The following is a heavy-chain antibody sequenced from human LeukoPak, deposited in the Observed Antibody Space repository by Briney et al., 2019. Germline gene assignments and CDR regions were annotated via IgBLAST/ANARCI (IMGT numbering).Heavy chain of an antibody. CDR3: ARASTDILTGYYSGFDY. CDR1: GGSISSYY. V-gene: IGHV4-59*01. J-gene: IGHJ4*02. CDR2: IYYSGST. Sequence: PSETLSLTCTVSGGSISSYYWSWIRQPPGKGLEWIGYIYYSGSTNYNPSLKSRVTISVDTSKNQFSLKLSSVTAADTAVYYCARASTDILTGYYSGFDYWGQGTLVTVSS. D-gene: IGHD3-9*01.